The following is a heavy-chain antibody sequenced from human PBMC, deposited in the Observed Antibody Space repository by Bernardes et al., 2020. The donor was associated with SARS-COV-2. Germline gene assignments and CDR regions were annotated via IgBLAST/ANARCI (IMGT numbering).Heavy chain of an antibody. D-gene: IGHD1-1*01. J-gene: IGHJ6*02. Sequence: GGSLRLSCAASGFTFDAYVMHWVRQAPGKGLEWVSGISWNSGSIGYADSVKGRFTISRDNAKNSLYLQMNSLRAEDTALYYCAKAYWNDEVGNYYGMDVWGQGTTVTVSS. CDR3: AKAYWNDEVGNYYGMDV. CDR1: GFTFDAYV. V-gene: IGHV3-9*01. CDR2: ISWNSGSI.